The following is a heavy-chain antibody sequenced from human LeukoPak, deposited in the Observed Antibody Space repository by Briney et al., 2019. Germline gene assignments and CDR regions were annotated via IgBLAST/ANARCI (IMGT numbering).Heavy chain of an antibody. CDR3: AGGYRHNYFDY. CDR1: GGSISSFY. V-gene: IGHV4-59*08. D-gene: IGHD3-16*02. Sequence: PSETLSLTCTVSGGSISSFYWSWIRQPPGKGLEWIGYIYYSGSTNYNPSLKSRVTISVDTSKNQFSLKLSSVTAADTAVYYCAGGYRHNYFDYWGQGTLVTVSS. J-gene: IGHJ4*02. CDR2: IYYSGST.